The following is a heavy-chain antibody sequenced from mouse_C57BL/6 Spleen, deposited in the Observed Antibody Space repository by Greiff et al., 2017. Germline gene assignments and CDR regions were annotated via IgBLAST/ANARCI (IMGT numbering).Heavy chain of an antibody. CDR1: GYTFTSYW. Sequence: VQLQQPGTELVKPGASVKLSCKASGYTFTSYWMHWVKQRPGQGLEWIGNINPSNGGTKYNEKFKSKATLTVDKSSSTAYMQLSSLTSEDSAVYYCAREGYYGSSNWYFDVWGTGTTVTVSS. J-gene: IGHJ1*03. D-gene: IGHD1-1*01. V-gene: IGHV1-53*01. CDR3: AREGYYGSSNWYFDV. CDR2: INPSNGGT.